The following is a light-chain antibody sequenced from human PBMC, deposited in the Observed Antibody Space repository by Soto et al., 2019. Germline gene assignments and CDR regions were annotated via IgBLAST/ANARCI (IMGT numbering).Light chain of an antibody. Sequence: QSALIQPPSASGAPGQKVTISCSGSISNIGSHSVNWYQQLPGAAPKVVVFANNERASGVPDRISGSKSGASASLAISGLQSEDEADYYCASWDDSLNGHLVFGGGTKVTVL. CDR3: ASWDDSLNGHLV. J-gene: IGLJ2*01. CDR1: ISNIGSHS. V-gene: IGLV1-44*01. CDR2: ANN.